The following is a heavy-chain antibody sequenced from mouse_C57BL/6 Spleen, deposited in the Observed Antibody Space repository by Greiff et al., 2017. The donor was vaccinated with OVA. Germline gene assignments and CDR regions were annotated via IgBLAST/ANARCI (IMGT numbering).Heavy chain of an antibody. J-gene: IGHJ4*01. CDR1: GYTFTDYY. Sequence: EVQLQQSGPELVKPGASVKISCKASGYTFTDYYMNWVKQSHGKSLEWIGDINPNNGGTSYNQKFKGKATLTVDKSSSTAYMELRSLISEDSAVYYCARGGRAMDYWGQGTSVTVSS. CDR2: INPNNGGT. CDR3: ARGGRAMDY. V-gene: IGHV1-26*01.